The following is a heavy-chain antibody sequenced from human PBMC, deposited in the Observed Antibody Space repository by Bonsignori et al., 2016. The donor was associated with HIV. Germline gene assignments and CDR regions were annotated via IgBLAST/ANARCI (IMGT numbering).Heavy chain of an antibody. Sequence: WVRQAPGQGLEWMGGIVPIFGTANYAQKFQGRVTITADESTSTAYMELSSLRSEDTAVYYCALDMVRGVIIPYYFDYWGQGTLVTVSS. CDR2: IVPIFGTA. V-gene: IGHV1-69*01. CDR3: ALDMVRGVIIPYYFDY. J-gene: IGHJ4*02. D-gene: IGHD3-10*01.